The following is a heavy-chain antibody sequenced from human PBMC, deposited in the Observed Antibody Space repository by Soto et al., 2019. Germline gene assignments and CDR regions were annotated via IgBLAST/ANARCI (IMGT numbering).Heavy chain of an antibody. CDR3: AIEVKTLYAPHGLDV. CDR1: GFDFNSYS. J-gene: IGHJ6*02. D-gene: IGHD2-8*01. V-gene: IGHV3-21*01. Sequence: PGGSLRLSCAVSGFDFNSYSMSWVRQAPGKGLEWLASLSSSSTYIFHADSVRGRFTISRDNAKNLLFLQMNTLTVEDTAMYYCAIEVKTLYAPHGLDVRCQGTAVSVS. CDR2: LSSSSTYI.